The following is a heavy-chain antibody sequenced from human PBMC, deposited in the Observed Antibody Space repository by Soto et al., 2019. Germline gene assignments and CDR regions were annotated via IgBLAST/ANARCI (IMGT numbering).Heavy chain of an antibody. CDR2: IFPSVTT. Sequence: SETLSLTCGVSGGSLSGATYSWNWIRQPPGKGLEWIGSIFPSVTTYYDPSRESRFPISIDGSKNQFSLSLRSLTAAETAVYYCARSREFDYWSQGTLVTVSS. J-gene: IGHJ4*02. CDR3: ARSREFDY. CDR1: GGSLSGATYS. V-gene: IGHV4-30-2*01.